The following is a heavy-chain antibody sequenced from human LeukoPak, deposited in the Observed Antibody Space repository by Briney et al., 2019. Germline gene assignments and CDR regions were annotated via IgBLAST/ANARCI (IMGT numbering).Heavy chain of an antibody. J-gene: IGHJ4*02. D-gene: IGHD4-17*01. CDR1: GFSGYTISSYA. Sequence: GGPLRLSCAASGFSGYTISSYAMSWVRQTPGKGLEWVSSISGRGDSKYYADSVKGRFAISRDNSQNTLYLQMNSLRAEDTAVYYCAKETSTVTQPFDNWGQGALVTVSS. CDR2: ISGRGDSK. CDR3: AKETSTVTQPFDN. V-gene: IGHV3-23*01.